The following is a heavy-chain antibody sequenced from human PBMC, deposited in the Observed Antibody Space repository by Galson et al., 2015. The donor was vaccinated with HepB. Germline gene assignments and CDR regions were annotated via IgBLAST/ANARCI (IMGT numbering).Heavy chain of an antibody. D-gene: IGHD2-15*01. J-gene: IGHJ1*01. CDR2: ISSNGGST. CDR3: VSCSGGSCYPEYFQH. Sequence: SLRLSCAASGFTFSSYAMHWVRQAPGKGLEYVSAISSNGGSTYYADSVKGRFTISRDNSKNTLYLQMSSLRAEDTAVYYCVSCSGGSCYPEYFQHWGQGTLVTVSS. V-gene: IGHV3-64D*06. CDR1: GFTFSSYA.